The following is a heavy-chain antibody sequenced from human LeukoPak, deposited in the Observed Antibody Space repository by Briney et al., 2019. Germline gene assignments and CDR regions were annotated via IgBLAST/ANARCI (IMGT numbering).Heavy chain of an antibody. CDR1: GYTFTAYY. Sequence: ASVTVSCKASGYTFTAYYIHCVRQAPGQGLEWMGWINPNSGGTNYAQKFQERVTMTRDTSISTAYLELSRLTSDDTAVYYCARDSGHGWYDVWGQGTLVAVSS. CDR3: ARDSGHGWYDV. J-gene: IGHJ5*02. CDR2: INPNSGGT. V-gene: IGHV1-2*02.